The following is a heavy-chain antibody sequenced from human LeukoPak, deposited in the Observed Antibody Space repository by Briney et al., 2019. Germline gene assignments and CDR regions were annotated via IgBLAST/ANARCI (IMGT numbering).Heavy chain of an antibody. CDR3: AKEKASYYDFWSSSKWTGDAFDI. CDR1: GFTFSIYA. V-gene: IGHV3-23*01. D-gene: IGHD3-3*01. CDR2: ISDSGGSS. J-gene: IGHJ3*02. Sequence: GGSQRLSCAASGFTFSIYAMSWVRQAPGKGLEWVSGISDSGGSSYYADSVKGRFTISRDNSKNTLYLQMNSLRGDDTAVYYCAKEKASYYDFWSSSKWTGDAFDIWGQGTMVTVSS.